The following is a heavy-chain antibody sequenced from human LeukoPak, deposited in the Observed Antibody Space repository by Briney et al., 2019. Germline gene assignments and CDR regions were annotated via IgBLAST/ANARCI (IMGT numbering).Heavy chain of an antibody. CDR1: GFTVSSNY. CDR3: ARGMCSGGNCYSAPDY. Sequence: GGSLRLSCAASGFTVSSNYMNWVRQAPGKGLEWVSVIYSGGSTYYADSVKGRFTISRDDSKNTLYLQMNSLRAEDTAVYYCARGMCSGGNCYSAPDYWGQGTLVTVSS. V-gene: IGHV3-53*01. CDR2: IYSGGST. J-gene: IGHJ4*02. D-gene: IGHD2-15*01.